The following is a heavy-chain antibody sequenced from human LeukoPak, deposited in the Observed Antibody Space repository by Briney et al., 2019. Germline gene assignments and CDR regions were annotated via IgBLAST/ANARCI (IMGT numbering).Heavy chain of an antibody. V-gene: IGHV3-48*01. D-gene: IGHD3-3*01. J-gene: IGHJ4*02. Sequence: GGSLRLSCAASGFTFSTYSMKWVRQAPGKGLEWVSYISDSSAMYYADSVRGRFTISRENDKNSLFLQMNSLRAEDTAVYYCAKDPGKFWSGHDYWGQGTLVTVSS. CDR2: ISDSSAM. CDR1: GFTFSTYS. CDR3: AKDPGKFWSGHDY.